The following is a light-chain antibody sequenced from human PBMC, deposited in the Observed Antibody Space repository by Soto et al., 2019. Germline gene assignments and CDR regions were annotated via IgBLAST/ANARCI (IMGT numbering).Light chain of an antibody. J-gene: IGKJ1*01. CDR3: QQYGVSPRT. V-gene: IGKV3-20*01. Sequence: MVMTPSPATPSLAPGERAPLSCRASQSVSSSYLAWYQQRPGQAPRLLIYGASSRATGIPDRFSGSGSGTDFSLTISRLEPEDFAVYYCQQYGVSPRTFGQGTKVDIK. CDR2: GAS. CDR1: QSVSSSY.